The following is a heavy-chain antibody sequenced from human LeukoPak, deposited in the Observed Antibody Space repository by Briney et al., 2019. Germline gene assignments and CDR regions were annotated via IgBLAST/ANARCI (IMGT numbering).Heavy chain of an antibody. J-gene: IGHJ5*02. CDR1: GFTFTSYD. CDR2: MNPNNGNT. D-gene: IGHD3-10*01. V-gene: IGHV1-8*01. Sequence: ASVKVSCTASGFTFTSYDINWVRQASGQGLEWMGWMNPNNGNTGYAQKFQGRVTMTRNTSISTAYMELRGLRSEDTAVYYCVRDGEGVAISVNYWFDPWGQGTLVTVSS. CDR3: VRDGEGVAISVNYWFDP.